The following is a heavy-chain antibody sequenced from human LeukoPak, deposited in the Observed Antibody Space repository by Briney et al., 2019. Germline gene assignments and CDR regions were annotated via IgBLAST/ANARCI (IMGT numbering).Heavy chain of an antibody. D-gene: IGHD2-2*02. V-gene: IGHV5-51*01. Sequence: GESLKISCKGSGYTFTSYWIGWVRQMPGKGLEWMGIIYPGDSDTRYSPSFQGQVTISADKSISTAYLQWSSLKASDTAMYYCARSQYCSSTSCYSDGYFDYWGQGTLVTASS. J-gene: IGHJ4*02. CDR1: GYTFTSYW. CDR3: ARSQYCSSTSCYSDGYFDY. CDR2: IYPGDSDT.